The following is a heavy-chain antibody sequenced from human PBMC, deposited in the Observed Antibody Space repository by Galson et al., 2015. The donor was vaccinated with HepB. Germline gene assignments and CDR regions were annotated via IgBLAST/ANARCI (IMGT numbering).Heavy chain of an antibody. CDR1: GFTFSSYA. CDR2: ISINGGST. CDR3: VKVMTTVVTPALDI. V-gene: IGHV3-64D*06. J-gene: IGHJ3*02. Sequence: SLRLSCAASGFTFSSYAMHWVRQAPGKGLEYVSAISINGGSTYYADSVKGRFTISRDNSKNTLYLQMSSLRAEDTAVYYCVKVMTTVVTPALDIWGQGTMVTVSS. D-gene: IGHD4-23*01.